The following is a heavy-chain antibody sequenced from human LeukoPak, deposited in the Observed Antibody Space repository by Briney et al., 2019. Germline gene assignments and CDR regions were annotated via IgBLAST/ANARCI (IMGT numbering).Heavy chain of an antibody. V-gene: IGHV3-53*01. Sequence: GGSLRLSCAASGFTVSSNYVSWVRQAPGKGLEWVSLIYSGGSAYYADSVKGRFTISRDNSKNTLYLQMNSLRAEDTAVYYCARDRFMVRGSDVGDVWGKGTTVTVSS. D-gene: IGHD3-10*01. CDR2: IYSGGSA. CDR3: ARDRFMVRGSDVGDV. J-gene: IGHJ6*04. CDR1: GFTVSSNY.